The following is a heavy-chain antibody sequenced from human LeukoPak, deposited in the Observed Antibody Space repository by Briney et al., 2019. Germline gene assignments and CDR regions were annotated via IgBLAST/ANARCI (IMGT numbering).Heavy chain of an antibody. Sequence: SETLSLTCSVSGGSISSYYWSWIRQPPGKGLEWIGYIYYSGSTYYNPSLKSRVTISVDTSKNQFSLKLSSVTAADTAVYYCARAVGYYYDSSGYLYWGLGTLVTVSS. CDR3: ARAVGYYYDSSGYLY. CDR1: GGSISSYY. J-gene: IGHJ4*02. D-gene: IGHD3-22*01. CDR2: IYYSGST. V-gene: IGHV4-59*08.